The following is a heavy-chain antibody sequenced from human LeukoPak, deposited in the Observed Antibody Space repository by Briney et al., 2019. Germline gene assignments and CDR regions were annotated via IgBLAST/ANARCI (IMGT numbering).Heavy chain of an antibody. Sequence: PGRSPRLSCAASGFTFSSYGMHWVRQAPGKGLEWVAVIWYDGSNKYYADSVKGRFTISRDNSKNTLYLQMNSLRAEDTAVYYCASGGYCSSTSCPGDVWGQGTTVTVSS. J-gene: IGHJ6*02. CDR3: ASGGYCSSTSCPGDV. D-gene: IGHD2-2*01. V-gene: IGHV3-33*01. CDR2: IWYDGSNK. CDR1: GFTFSSYG.